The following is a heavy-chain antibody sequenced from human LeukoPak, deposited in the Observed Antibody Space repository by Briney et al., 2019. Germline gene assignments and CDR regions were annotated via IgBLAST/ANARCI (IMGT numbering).Heavy chain of an antibody. Sequence: GASVKVSCKASGYTFTSYGISWVRQAPGQGLEWMGGIIPIFGTANYAQKFQGRVTITADESTSTAYMELSSLRSEDTAVYYCARDDGGSGWYEGNWFDPWGQGTLVTVSS. D-gene: IGHD6-19*01. V-gene: IGHV1-69*13. J-gene: IGHJ5*02. CDR1: GYTFTSYG. CDR3: ARDDGGSGWYEGNWFDP. CDR2: IIPIFGTA.